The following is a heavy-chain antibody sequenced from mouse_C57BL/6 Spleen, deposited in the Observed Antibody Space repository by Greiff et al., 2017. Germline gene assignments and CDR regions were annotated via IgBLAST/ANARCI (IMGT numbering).Heavy chain of an antibody. CDR2: IYPGDGDT. V-gene: IGHV1-80*01. CDR1: GYAFSSYW. J-gene: IGHJ4*01. Sequence: VKLMESGAELVNPGASVKISCKASGYAFSSYWMNWVKQRPGKGLEWIGQIYPGDGDTNYNGKFKGKATLTADKSSSTAYMQLSSLTSEDSAVYFCAPYGNYVDAMDYWGQGTSVTASS. D-gene: IGHD2-10*02. CDR3: APYGNYVDAMDY.